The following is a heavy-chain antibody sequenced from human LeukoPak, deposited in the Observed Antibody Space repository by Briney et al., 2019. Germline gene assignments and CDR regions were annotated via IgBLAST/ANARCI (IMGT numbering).Heavy chain of an antibody. V-gene: IGHV3-11*01. CDR1: GFTFSDYY. CDR2: ISSSGSTI. Sequence: GGSLRLSCAASGFTFSDYYMSWIRQAPGKGLEWVSYISSSGSTIYYADSVKGRFTISRDNAKNSLYLQMNSLRAEDTAVYYCARFYYYDSSGYYPRYFDHWGPGTLVTISS. D-gene: IGHD3-22*01. J-gene: IGHJ4*02. CDR3: ARFYYYDSSGYYPRYFDH.